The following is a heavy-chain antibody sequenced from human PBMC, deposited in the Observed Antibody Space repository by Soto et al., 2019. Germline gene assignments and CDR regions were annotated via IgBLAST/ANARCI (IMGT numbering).Heavy chain of an antibody. V-gene: IGHV3-21*01. J-gene: IGHJ2*01. CDR3: ARGPPLRIAARHWYFDL. CDR2: ISSSSSYI. D-gene: IGHD6-6*01. Sequence: PGGSLRLSCAASGFNFSSYSMNWVRQAPGKGLEWVSSISSSSSYIYYADSVKGRFTISRDNAKNSLYLQMNSLRAEDTAVYYCARGPPLRIAARHWYFDLWGRGTLVTVSS. CDR1: GFNFSSYS.